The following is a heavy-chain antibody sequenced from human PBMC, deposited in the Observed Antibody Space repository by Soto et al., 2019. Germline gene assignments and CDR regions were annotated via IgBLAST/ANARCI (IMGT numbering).Heavy chain of an antibody. D-gene: IGHD3-10*01. J-gene: IGHJ6*02. V-gene: IGHV3-7*03. Sequence: EVQLVESGGGLVQAGGSLRLSCAASRFTFTSYWMSWVRQAPGKGLEWVANIKQDGSERYYVDSVKGRFTISRDNAKNSLYLQTNSLRVEDTAVYYCAKDPPWTVGPLAMDVWGQGTTVTVSS. CDR2: IKQDGSER. CDR1: RFTFTSYW. CDR3: AKDPPWTVGPLAMDV.